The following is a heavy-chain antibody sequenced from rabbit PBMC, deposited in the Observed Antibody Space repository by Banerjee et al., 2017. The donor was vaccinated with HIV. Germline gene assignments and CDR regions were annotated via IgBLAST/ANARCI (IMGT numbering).Heavy chain of an antibody. J-gene: IGHJ4*01. Sequence: QQQLVESGGGLVKPGASLTLTCTASEFTISSSYWVHWVRQAPGKGLEWIACIDAGSGGSTYYASWAKGRFTISKTSSTTVTLQMTSLTAADTATYFCARDLNLWGPGTLVTVS. V-gene: IGHV1S45*01. CDR3: ARDLNL. CDR1: EFTISSSYW. CDR2: IDAGSGGST.